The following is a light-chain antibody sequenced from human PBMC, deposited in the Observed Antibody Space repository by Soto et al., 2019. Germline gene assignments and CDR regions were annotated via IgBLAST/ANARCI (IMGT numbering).Light chain of an antibody. V-gene: IGKV3-11*01. CDR3: QQRSNWIT. CDR2: DAS. CDR1: QSVSSY. Sequence: EIVLTQSPATLSLSPGERATLSCRASQSVSSYLAWYQHKPGQAPRLLIYDASNRAPGIPARFSGSGTGTDFTLATSSLEPEDFAVYYRQQRSNWITFGQGTRLEIK. J-gene: IGKJ5*01.